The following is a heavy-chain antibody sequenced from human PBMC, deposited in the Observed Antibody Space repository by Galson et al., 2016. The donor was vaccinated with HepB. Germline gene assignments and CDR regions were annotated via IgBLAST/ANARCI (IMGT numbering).Heavy chain of an antibody. CDR1: GISFSTFS. V-gene: IGHV3-21*01. CDR2: ISSNGDFI. CDR3: VRQKETRDYGGNPPEY. Sequence: SLRLSCAASGISFSTFSMNWVRQAPGQGLEWLSSISSNGDFINYADSVKGRFTISRDNADNSLFLHMSSLRAEDTAMYYCVRQKETRDYGGNPPEYWGQGTLVTVSS. J-gene: IGHJ4*02. D-gene: IGHD4-23*01.